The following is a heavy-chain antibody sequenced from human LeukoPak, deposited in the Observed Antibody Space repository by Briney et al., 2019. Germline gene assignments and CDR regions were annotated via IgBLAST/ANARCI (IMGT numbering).Heavy chain of an antibody. CDR1: GFTFSSYA. V-gene: IGHV3-23*01. J-gene: IGHJ3*02. D-gene: IGHD6-19*01. CDR2: ISDSGGGA. CDR3: AVAGVGPFDI. Sequence: PGGSLRLSCAASGFTFSSYAMTWVRQAPGKGLEWVSRISDSGGGAYYADSVKGRFTISRANSKNTLYLQVNSLRAEDTAVYYCAVAGVGPFDIWGQGTMVIVSS.